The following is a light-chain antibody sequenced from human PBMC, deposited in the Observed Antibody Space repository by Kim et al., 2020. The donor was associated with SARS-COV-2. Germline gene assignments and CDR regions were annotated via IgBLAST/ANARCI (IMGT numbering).Light chain of an antibody. CDR1: NSNIGTNT. Sequence: ELTQPPSVSGTPGQRVIISCSGRNSNIGTNTVNWYQQFPGTAPKRLIYSNNERPSGVPDRFSGSTSGTSASLAISGLQFEDEAYYYCAGWDDSLSGYVFGSGTKVTVL. CDR3: AGWDDSLSGYV. V-gene: IGLV1-44*01. J-gene: IGLJ1*01. CDR2: SNN.